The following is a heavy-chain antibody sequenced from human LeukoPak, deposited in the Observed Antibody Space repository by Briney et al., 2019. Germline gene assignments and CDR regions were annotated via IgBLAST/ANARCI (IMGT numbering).Heavy chain of an antibody. CDR3: ARVRVSGVAVAYPQYFDY. CDR1: GGSISSYY. Sequence: SETLSLTCNVSGGSISSYYWSWIRQPPGKGLEWIGYIYYSGSTNYNPSLKSRVTISVDTSKNQFSLKLSSVTAADTAVYYCARVRVSGVAVAYPQYFDYWGQGTLVTVSS. CDR2: IYYSGST. D-gene: IGHD6-19*01. J-gene: IGHJ4*02. V-gene: IGHV4-59*01.